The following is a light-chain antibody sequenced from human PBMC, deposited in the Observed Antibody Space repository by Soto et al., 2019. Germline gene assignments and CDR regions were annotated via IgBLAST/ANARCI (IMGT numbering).Light chain of an antibody. CDR2: KDS. CDR3: QSSDDTGNYYL. CDR1: ELSKQY. J-gene: IGLJ1*01. Sequence: SYDLTQTPSGSVSPGQTAGITCSGDELSKQYVYWYQQKPGQAPVLVIYKDSERASGIPERFSASSSGTTVTLTISGVRAEDEADYYCQSSDDTGNYYLFGTGTKVTVL. V-gene: IGLV3-25*02.